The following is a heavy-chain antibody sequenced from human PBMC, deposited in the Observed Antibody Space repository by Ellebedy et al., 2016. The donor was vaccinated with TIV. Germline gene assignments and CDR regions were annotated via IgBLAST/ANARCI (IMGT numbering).Heavy chain of an antibody. Sequence: SGPTLVXPTETLTLPCTVSGFSLSNARMGVSWIRQPPGTALEWLAHIFSNDEKSYSTSLKRRLTISKDTSKSQVVLTMTNMDPVDTATYYCARIKWELLATSNGWFDPWGQGTLVTVSS. CDR2: IFSNDEK. CDR1: GFSLSNARMG. V-gene: IGHV2-26*01. D-gene: IGHD1-26*01. CDR3: ARIKWELLATSNGWFDP. J-gene: IGHJ5*02.